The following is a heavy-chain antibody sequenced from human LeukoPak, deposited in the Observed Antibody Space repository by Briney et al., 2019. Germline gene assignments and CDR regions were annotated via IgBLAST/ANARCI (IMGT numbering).Heavy chain of an antibody. D-gene: IGHD2-15*01. J-gene: IGHJ4*02. V-gene: IGHV4-4*07. CDR1: GGSISSYY. Sequence: SETLSLTCTVSGGSISSYYWTWVRQSAGKGLEWIGRISASGNTNYNPSLKSRVTMSVDTSTNQFSLKLTSVTAADTAVYYCAREGRSSTPGYWGRGTLVTVSS. CDR2: ISASGNT. CDR3: AREGRSSTPGY.